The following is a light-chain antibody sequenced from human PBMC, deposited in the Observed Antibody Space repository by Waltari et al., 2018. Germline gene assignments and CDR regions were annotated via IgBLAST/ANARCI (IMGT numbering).Light chain of an antibody. J-gene: IGKJ1*01. V-gene: IGKV3-11*01. CDR1: QSISTY. CDR2: DAS. CDR3: QQRSNWWT. Sequence: EIVLTQSPDTLSLSPGERATLSCRASQSISTYLAWYQQRPGQAPRLLIYDASNGATGIPARFSGSGSGTDFTLTISSLEPEDFAVYYCQQRSNWWTFGQGTKVEIK.